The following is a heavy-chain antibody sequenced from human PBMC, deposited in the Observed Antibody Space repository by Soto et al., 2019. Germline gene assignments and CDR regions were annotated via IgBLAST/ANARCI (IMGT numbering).Heavy chain of an antibody. CDR3: VHCAGGYIWPRTYVFDS. CDR1: GLSLSIDAAG. V-gene: IGHV2-5*02. CDR2: IYWDDEK. D-gene: IGHD1-26*01. Sequence: QITLKESGPTLMKPTQPLTLTCTFSGLSLSIDAAGVGWIRQSPGKALEWIALIYWDDEKRYSPSLKSRLTIPKDTSKNQVVLTIIDMDPVDTDTYYCVHCAGGYIWPRTYVFDSWGRGILVTVSS. J-gene: IGHJ4*02.